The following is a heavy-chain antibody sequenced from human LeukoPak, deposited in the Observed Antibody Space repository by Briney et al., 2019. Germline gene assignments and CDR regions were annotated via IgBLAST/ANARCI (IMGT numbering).Heavy chain of an antibody. J-gene: IGHJ4*02. CDR3: AKDCTSTNCYVDY. D-gene: IGHD2-2*01. CDR2: ISGSGGST. CDR1: GFTFGSYA. V-gene: IGHV3-23*01. Sequence: GGSLRLSCAASGFTFGSYAMSWVHQAPGKGLEWVSAISGSGGSTYYADSVKGRFTISRDNSKNTLYLQMNSLRAEDTALYYCAKDCTSTNCYVDYWGQGTLVTVSS.